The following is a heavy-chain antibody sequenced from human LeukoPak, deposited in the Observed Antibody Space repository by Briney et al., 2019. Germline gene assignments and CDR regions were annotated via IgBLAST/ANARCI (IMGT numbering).Heavy chain of an antibody. D-gene: IGHD6-19*01. CDR3: AKYGLAVVSSRFGGAPGNWFDP. CDR1: GFTFSSYA. V-gene: IGHV3-23*01. CDR2: ISGSGGST. Sequence: PGGSLRLSCAASGFTFSSYAMSWVRQAPGKGLEWVSAISGSGGSTYYADSVKGRFTISRDNSKNTLYLQMNSLRAEDTAVYYCAKYGLAVVSSRFGGAPGNWFDPWGQGTLVTVSP. J-gene: IGHJ5*02.